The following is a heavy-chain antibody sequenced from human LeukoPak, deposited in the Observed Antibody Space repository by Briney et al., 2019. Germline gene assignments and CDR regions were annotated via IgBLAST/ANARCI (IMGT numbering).Heavy chain of an antibody. CDR2: INHSGST. Sequence: SETLSLTCAVYGGSFSGYYWSWIRQPPGKGLEWIGEINHSGSTNYNPSLKSRVTISVDTSKNQFSLKLRSVTAADTAVYYCARERRDGYRRFDYWGQGTLVTVSS. J-gene: IGHJ4*02. CDR1: GGSFSGYY. D-gene: IGHD5-24*01. CDR3: ARERRDGYRRFDY. V-gene: IGHV4-34*01.